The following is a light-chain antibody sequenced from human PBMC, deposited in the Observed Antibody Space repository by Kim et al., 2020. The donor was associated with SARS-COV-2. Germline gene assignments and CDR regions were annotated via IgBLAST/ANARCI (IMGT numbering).Light chain of an antibody. V-gene: IGKV3-20*01. CDR3: QQYGSSRIT. CDR1: RSVSSSY. Sequence: SPGERATLSCRASRSVSSSYLAWYQQRPGQAPRLLIYGASSRATGIPDRFSGSGSGTDFTLTISRLEPEDFAVYYCQQYGSSRITFGQGTRLEIK. CDR2: GAS. J-gene: IGKJ5*01.